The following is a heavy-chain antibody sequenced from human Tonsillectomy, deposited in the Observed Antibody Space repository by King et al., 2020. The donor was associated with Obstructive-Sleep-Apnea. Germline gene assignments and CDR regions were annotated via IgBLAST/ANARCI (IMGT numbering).Heavy chain of an antibody. D-gene: IGHD6-19*01. CDR3: SKSIIEVAGSFDR. Sequence: DVQLVESGGGLVQPGGSLRLSCAASGFTFSSYTMAWVRQAPGRGLEWVSAMSGRSGETYYADSVKGRFTISRDNSENTLYLQMNSLRPEDTAVYYCSKSIIEVAGSFDRWGQGTLVTVSS. J-gene: IGHJ4*02. CDR2: MSGRSGET. CDR1: GFTFSSYT. V-gene: IGHV3-23*04.